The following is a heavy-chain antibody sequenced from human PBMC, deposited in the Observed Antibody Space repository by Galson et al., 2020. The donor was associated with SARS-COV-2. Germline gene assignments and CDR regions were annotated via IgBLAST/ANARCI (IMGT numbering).Heavy chain of an antibody. CDR1: TYSVRSDDSY. J-gene: IGHJ2*01. CDR2: VSDSGTT. D-gene: IGHD2-21*01. Sequence: ASETLSLTCTVATYSVRSDDSYWRWIRQSPGKGLEWIGHVSDSGTTSYNPSLRSRLSLSIDTSKNQFSMRLSSVTAADTAVYYCAKGFEYYERGGDWVSAVYSVYFDLWGRGTLVTVSS. V-gene: IGHV4-30-4*01. CDR3: AKGFEYYERGGDWVSAVYSVYFDL.